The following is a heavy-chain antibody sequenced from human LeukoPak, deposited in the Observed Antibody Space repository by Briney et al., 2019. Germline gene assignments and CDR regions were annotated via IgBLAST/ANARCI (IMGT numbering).Heavy chain of an antibody. CDR3: ARGGPSPIDY. Sequence: ASVSVSCRASGYTFSDYYMHWVRQAPGQGLEWRGWIYPNSGGTKYAQKFQGRVTMTRDTTISTAYMELSRLRSADTAVYYCARGGPSPIDYWGQGTLVTVSS. D-gene: IGHD1-26*01. J-gene: IGHJ4*02. V-gene: IGHV1-2*02. CDR2: IYPNSGGT. CDR1: GYTFSDYY.